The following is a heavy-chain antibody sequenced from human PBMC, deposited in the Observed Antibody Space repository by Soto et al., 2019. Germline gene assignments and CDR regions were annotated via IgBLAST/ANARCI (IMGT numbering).Heavy chain of an antibody. CDR2: IKDDGSEK. V-gene: IGHV3-7*03. CDR3: ARERGSSYYFNY. CDR1: GFTFRYSW. D-gene: IGHD1-26*01. J-gene: IGHJ4*02. Sequence: EVQLVESGGGLVQPGGSLRLSCAVSGFTFRYSWMSWVRQAPGKGLEWVANIKDDGSEKYYVDSVKGRFTNSRDNAKNSLFLQMNSLRAEDTAIYYCARERGSSYYFNYWGQGTLVTV.